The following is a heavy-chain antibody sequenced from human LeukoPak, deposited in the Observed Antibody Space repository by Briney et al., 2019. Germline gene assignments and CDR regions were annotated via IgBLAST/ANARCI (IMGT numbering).Heavy chain of an antibody. J-gene: IGHJ6*02. CDR1: GFTFSSYS. Sequence: GGSLRLSCAASGFTFSSYSMNWVRQAPGKGLEWVSSISSSSSYIYYADSVKGRFTISRDNAKNSLYLRMNSLRAEDTAVYYCASLLQYYDILTGYYKGYYYGIDVWGQGTTVTVSS. V-gene: IGHV3-21*01. CDR3: ASLLQYYDILTGYYKGYYYGIDV. D-gene: IGHD3-9*01. CDR2: ISSSSSYI.